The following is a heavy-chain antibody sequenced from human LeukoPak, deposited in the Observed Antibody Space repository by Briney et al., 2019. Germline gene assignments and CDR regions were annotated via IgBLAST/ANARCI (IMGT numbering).Heavy chain of an antibody. Sequence: GESLKISCKGSGYSFSTYLIGWVRQMPGKGLEWMGIIYPDDSDTRYSPSFQGQVTISADKSVSTAYLQWSSLKASDTAMYYCARHFALDYWGQGTLVTVSS. CDR1: GYSFSTYL. CDR2: IYPDDSDT. J-gene: IGHJ4*02. CDR3: ARHFALDY. V-gene: IGHV5-51*01.